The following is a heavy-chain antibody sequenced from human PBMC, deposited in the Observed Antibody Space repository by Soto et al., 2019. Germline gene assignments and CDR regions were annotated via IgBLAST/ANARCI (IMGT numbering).Heavy chain of an antibody. CDR2: IYYSGST. CDR3: ASLNTAMVKLQPHMDV. CDR1: GGSISSSSYY. D-gene: IGHD5-18*01. J-gene: IGHJ6*03. Sequence: QLQLQESGPGLVKPSETLSLTCTVSGGSISSSSYYWGWIRQPPGKGLEWIGSIYYSGSTYYNPSLKSRVPISVEPSKNQFSLKLSSVTAADTAVYYCASLNTAMVKLQPHMDVWGKGTTVTVSS. V-gene: IGHV4-39*01.